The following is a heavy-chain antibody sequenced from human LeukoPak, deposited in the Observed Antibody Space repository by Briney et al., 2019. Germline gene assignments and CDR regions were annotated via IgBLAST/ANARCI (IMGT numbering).Heavy chain of an antibody. D-gene: IGHD6-13*01. V-gene: IGHV5-51*01. CDR2: IYPGDYDT. Sequence: GESLKISCNSSGYIYTSYWIGWVRQMPGKGLEWMGIIYPGDYDTRYSPSFQGQVTISADKSISTAYLQWSSLKASDTAMYYCARRWGWEQQLSHFDYWGQGTLVTVSS. CDR1: GYIYTSYW. CDR3: ARRWGWEQQLSHFDY. J-gene: IGHJ4*02.